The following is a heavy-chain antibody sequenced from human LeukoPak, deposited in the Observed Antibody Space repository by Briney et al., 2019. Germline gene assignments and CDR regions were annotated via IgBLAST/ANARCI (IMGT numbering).Heavy chain of an antibody. CDR2: INHSGST. CDR1: GGSFSGYY. V-gene: IGHV4-34*01. Sequence: SETLSLTCAVYGGSFSGYYWSWIRQPPGKGLEWIGEINHSGSTNYNPSLKSRVTISVDTSKNQFSLKLSSVTAADTAVYYCARRQWQWLVRGYYFDYWGQGTLFTVSS. D-gene: IGHD6-19*01. J-gene: IGHJ4*02. CDR3: ARRQWQWLVRGYYFDY.